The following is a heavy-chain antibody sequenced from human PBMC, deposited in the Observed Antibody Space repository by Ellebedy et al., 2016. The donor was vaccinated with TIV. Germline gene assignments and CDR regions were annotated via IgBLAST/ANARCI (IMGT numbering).Heavy chain of an antibody. CDR1: GGPISSGGYS. V-gene: IGHV4-30-2*01. Sequence: MPSDTLSLTCAVSGGPISSGGYSWSWIRQPPGKALEWIGYIYHSGSTYYNPSLKSRVTISVDRSKNQFSLKVSSVTAADTAVYYCARGGGVYCFDYWGQGALVTVSS. J-gene: IGHJ4*02. CDR3: ARGGGVYCFDY. D-gene: IGHD5/OR15-5a*01. CDR2: IYHSGST.